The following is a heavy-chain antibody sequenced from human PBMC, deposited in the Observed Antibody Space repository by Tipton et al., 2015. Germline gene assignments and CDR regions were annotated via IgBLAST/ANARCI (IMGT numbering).Heavy chain of an antibody. D-gene: IGHD2-15*01. CDR2: ISYSGTT. V-gene: IGHV4-59*08. J-gene: IGHJ4*02. CDR1: SDSISKYY. CDR3: ARHGEKYCSGGDCYPRSPDY. Sequence: TLSLTCTVSSDSISKYYWSWIRQPPGKGLERIGYISYSGTTNYNPSLNNRVTISADTSRNQFSLRLTSVTAADTAVYYCARHGEKYCSGGDCYPRSPDYWGQGTLVTVSS.